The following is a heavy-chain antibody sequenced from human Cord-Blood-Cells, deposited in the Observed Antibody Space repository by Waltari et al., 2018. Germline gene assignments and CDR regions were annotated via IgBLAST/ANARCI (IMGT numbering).Heavy chain of an antibody. CDR1: GGTFSSYT. Sequence: QVQLVQSGAEVTKPGSSVKVSCKASGGTFSSYTIRWVRQAPGQGLEWMGRIIPILGIANYAQKFPGRVTITADKSTSTAYMELSSLRCEDTAVYYCASSSMVQGVINWFDPWGQGTLVTVSS. CDR2: IIPILGIA. CDR3: ASSSMVQGVINWFDP. D-gene: IGHD3-10*01. V-gene: IGHV1-69*02. J-gene: IGHJ5*02.